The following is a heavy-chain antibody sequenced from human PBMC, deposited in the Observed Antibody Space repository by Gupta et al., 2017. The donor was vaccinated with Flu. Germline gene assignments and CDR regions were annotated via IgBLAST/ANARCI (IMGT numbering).Heavy chain of an antibody. V-gene: IGHV3-30*18. D-gene: IGHD6-13*01. CDR1: GSTFSSYG. CDR2: ITYDGSKK. Sequence: QVQLVAPGGGVVQPGRSLRLSCAPSGSTFSSYGMHWVRQAPGKGLEWVAVITYDGSKKYYADSVKGRFTISRDNSKNTLYLQMNSLRAEDTAVYYCAKDQEAAAGSGYYFDYWGQGTLVTVSA. J-gene: IGHJ4*02. CDR3: AKDQEAAAGSGYYFDY.